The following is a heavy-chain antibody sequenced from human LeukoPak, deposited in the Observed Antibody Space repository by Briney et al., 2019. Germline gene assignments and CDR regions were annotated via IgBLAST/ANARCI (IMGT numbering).Heavy chain of an antibody. D-gene: IGHD2-15*01. CDR1: GGSISSSSYY. V-gene: IGHV4-39*01. CDR2: IYYSGST. CDR3: ARRGGGGRVFDY. J-gene: IGHJ4*02. Sequence: PSETLSLTCTVSGGSISSSSYYWGWIRQPPGKGLEWIGSIYYSGSTYYNPSLKSRVTISVDTSKNQFSLKLSSVTAADTAVYDWARRGGGGRVFDYWGQGTLVTVSS.